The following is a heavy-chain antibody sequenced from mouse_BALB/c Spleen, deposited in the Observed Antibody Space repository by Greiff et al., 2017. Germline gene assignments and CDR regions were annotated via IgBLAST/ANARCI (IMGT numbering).Heavy chain of an antibody. V-gene: IGHV14-1*02. J-gene: IGHJ3*01. CDR3: ARSTVVARGHEAWFAY. Sequence: VQLQQSGAELVRPGALVKLSCKASGFNIKDYYMHWVKQRPEQGLEWIGWIDPENGNTIYDPKFQGKASITADKSSSTAYMQLSSLKSEDSAVYFCARSTVVARGHEAWFAYWGQGTLVTVSA. CDR2: IDPENGNT. D-gene: IGHD1-1*01. CDR1: GFNIKDYY.